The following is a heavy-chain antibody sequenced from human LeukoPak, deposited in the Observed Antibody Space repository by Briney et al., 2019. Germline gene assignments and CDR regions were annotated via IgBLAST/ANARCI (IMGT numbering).Heavy chain of an antibody. CDR1: GYSISSGYY. D-gene: IGHD2-21*01. V-gene: IGHV4-38-2*01. Sequence: PSETLSLTCAVSGYSISSGYYWGWIRQPPGKGLEWIGSFYRSGDTYYNPSLKSRVTISVDMSKNQLSLKLSSVTAADTAVYYCARLVCGDMPVWGQGIPVTVSS. CDR3: ARLVCGDMPV. J-gene: IGHJ4*02. CDR2: FYRSGDT.